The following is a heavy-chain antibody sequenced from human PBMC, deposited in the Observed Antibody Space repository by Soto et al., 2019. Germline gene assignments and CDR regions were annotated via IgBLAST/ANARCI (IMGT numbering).Heavy chain of an antibody. D-gene: IGHD3-3*01. CDR2: ISGSGGST. Sequence: HPGGSLRLSCAASGFTFSSYAMSWVRQAPGKGLEWVSAISGSGGSTYYADSVKGRFTISRDNSKNTLYLQMNSLRAEDTAVYYSAKGMWDDFWSGRDYFDYWGQGTLVTVS. CDR1: GFTFSSYA. V-gene: IGHV3-23*01. CDR3: AKGMWDDFWSGRDYFDY. J-gene: IGHJ4*02.